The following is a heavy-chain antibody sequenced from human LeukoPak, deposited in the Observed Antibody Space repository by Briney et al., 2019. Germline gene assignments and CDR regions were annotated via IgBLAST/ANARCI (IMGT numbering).Heavy chain of an antibody. D-gene: IGHD3-3*01. CDR1: GFTFSSYG. CDR2: IRYDGSNK. V-gene: IGHV3-30*02. CDR3: AKGHYDFWSGYYTDY. J-gene: IGHJ4*02. Sequence: GGSLRLSCAASGFTFSSYGMHWVRQAPGKGLEWVAFIRYDGSNKYYADSVKGRFTISRDNSKNTLYLQMNSLRAEDTAVYYCAKGHYDFWSGYYTDYWGQGTLVTVSS.